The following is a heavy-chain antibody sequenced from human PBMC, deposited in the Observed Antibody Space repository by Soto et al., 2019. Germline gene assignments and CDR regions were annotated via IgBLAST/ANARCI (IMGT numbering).Heavy chain of an antibody. CDR3: ARVEMATITSWYFDL. CDR2: IYPGDSDT. Sequence: EVQLVQSGAEVKKPGESLKISCKGSGYSFTSYWIGWVRQMPGKGLEWMGIIYPGDSDTRYSPSFQGQVTISADKSISTAYLQWSSLKASDTAMYYCARVEMATITSWYFDLWGRGTLVTVSS. D-gene: IGHD5-12*01. J-gene: IGHJ2*01. V-gene: IGHV5-51*01. CDR1: GYSFTSYW.